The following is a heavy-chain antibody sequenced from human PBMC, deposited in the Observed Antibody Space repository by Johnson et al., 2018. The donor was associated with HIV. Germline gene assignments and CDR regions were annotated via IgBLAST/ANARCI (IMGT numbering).Heavy chain of an antibody. Sequence: QVQLVESGGGLVQPGGSLRLSCAASGFTFSSYAMSWVRQAPGKGLEWVALTSYDESDKFYADSVNGRFIISRDNPRNTLYLQMNSLRAEDTAVYYCAKDLAPSGYVVDAFDLWGQGTMVTVSS. V-gene: IGHV3-30*04. D-gene: IGHD5-12*01. CDR2: TSYDESDK. J-gene: IGHJ3*01. CDR1: GFTFSSYA. CDR3: AKDLAPSGYVVDAFDL.